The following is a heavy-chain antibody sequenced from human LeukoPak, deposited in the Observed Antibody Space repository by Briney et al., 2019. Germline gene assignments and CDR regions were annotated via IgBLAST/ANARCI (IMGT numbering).Heavy chain of an antibody. Sequence: PGGSLRLSCAASGSTVSSNYMSWVRQAPGKGLEWVSVIYSGGSTYYADSVKGRFTISRDNSKNTLYLQMNSLRAEDTAVYYCARDPSPYGGRDYYYYYGMDVWGQGTTVTVSS. D-gene: IGHD1-26*01. CDR2: IYSGGST. J-gene: IGHJ6*02. V-gene: IGHV3-53*01. CDR1: GSTVSSNY. CDR3: ARDPSPYGGRDYYYYYGMDV.